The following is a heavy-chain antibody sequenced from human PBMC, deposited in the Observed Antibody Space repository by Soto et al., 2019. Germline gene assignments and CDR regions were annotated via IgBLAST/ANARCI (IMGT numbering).Heavy chain of an antibody. CDR2: ISGSGGST. V-gene: IGHV3-23*01. CDR3: AKDSQYSSSSNY. CDR1: GFTFSIYA. D-gene: IGHD6-6*01. Sequence: PGGSLKLACAASGFTFSIYAMSCVLQAPGKGLEWVSAISGSGGSTYYADSVKGRFTISRDNSKNTLYLQMNSLRAEDTAVYYCAKDSQYSSSSNYWGQGTLVTVSS. J-gene: IGHJ4*02.